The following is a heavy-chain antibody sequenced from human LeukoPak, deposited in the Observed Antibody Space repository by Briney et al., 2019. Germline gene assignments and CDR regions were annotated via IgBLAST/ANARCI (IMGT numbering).Heavy chain of an antibody. J-gene: IGHJ4*02. Sequence: ASVKVSCKASGGTFSSYAISWVRQAPGQGLEWMGWISAYNGNTNYAQKLQGRVTMTTDTSTSTAYMELRSLRSDDTAAYYCARVSFEWELLWGQGTLVTVSS. CDR3: ARVSFEWELL. CDR2: ISAYNGNT. CDR1: GGTFSSYA. D-gene: IGHD1-26*01. V-gene: IGHV1-18*01.